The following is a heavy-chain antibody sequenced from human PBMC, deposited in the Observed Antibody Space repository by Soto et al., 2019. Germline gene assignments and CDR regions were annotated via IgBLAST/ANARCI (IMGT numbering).Heavy chain of an antibody. CDR2: XRXXXGKX. V-gene: IGHV1-18*01. J-gene: IGHJ6*02. Sequence: GAXVKVSCKASGYTFTSYGISWVRQAPGXXXXXXXXXRXXXGKXXYEXXXXXXXKXXXDXXXSTAYMELRSLRSDDTAVYYCERDSGGMDVWGQGTTVTVSS. CDR3: ERDSGGMDV. CDR1: GYTFTSYG.